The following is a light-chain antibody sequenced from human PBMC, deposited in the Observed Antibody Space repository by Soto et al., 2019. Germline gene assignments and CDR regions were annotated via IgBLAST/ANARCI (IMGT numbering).Light chain of an antibody. CDR2: DAS. Sequence: EIVMTQSPATLSVSPGERATLSCRASQSVSSNLAWYQQKPGQPPRLLIYDASTRATGIPARFSGSGSGTEFTLTISSLQSEDFAVYYCQQYNNWLIFTFGPGTKVDIK. J-gene: IGKJ3*01. CDR3: QQYNNWLIFT. CDR1: QSVSSN. V-gene: IGKV3-15*01.